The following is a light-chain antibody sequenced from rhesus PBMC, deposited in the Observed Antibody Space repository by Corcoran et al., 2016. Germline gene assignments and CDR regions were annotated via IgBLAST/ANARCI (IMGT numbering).Light chain of an antibody. CDR1: QGISSY. Sequence: DIQMTQSPSSLSASVGDTVTITCRASQGISSYVNWFQQKPGKAPKLLIYEASNLGSWVPSRFSGSGSGTDCTLTIRSLQPADFATYYCLQHNRFPLTFGGGTKVEIK. CDR3: LQHNRFPLT. J-gene: IGKJ4*01. CDR2: EAS. V-gene: IGKV1-28*02.